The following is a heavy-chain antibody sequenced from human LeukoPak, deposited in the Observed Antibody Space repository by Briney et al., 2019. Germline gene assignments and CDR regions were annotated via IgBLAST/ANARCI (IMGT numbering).Heavy chain of an antibody. Sequence: SETLSLTCTVSGGSISSYYWSWIRQPPGRGLEWIGYIYYSGSTNYNPSLKSRVTISVDTSKNQFSLKLSSVTAADTAVYYCARLVYSSSDYFDYWGQGTLVTVSS. V-gene: IGHV4-59*01. CDR3: ARLVYSSSDYFDY. CDR1: GGSISSYY. D-gene: IGHD6-13*01. J-gene: IGHJ4*02. CDR2: IYYSGST.